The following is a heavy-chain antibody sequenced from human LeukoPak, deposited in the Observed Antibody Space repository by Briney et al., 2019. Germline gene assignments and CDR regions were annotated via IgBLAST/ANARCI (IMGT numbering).Heavy chain of an antibody. CDR3: AKDEWERPDY. CDR2: ISGSGGST. V-gene: IGHV3-23*01. D-gene: IGHD1-26*01. J-gene: IGHJ4*02. Sequence: GGSLRLSCVASGFTFSSYAMSWVRQAPGKGLERVSAISGSGGSTYYADSVKGRFTISRDNSKNTLYLQMNSLRAEDTAVYYCAKDEWERPDYWGQGTLVTVSS. CDR1: GFTFSSYA.